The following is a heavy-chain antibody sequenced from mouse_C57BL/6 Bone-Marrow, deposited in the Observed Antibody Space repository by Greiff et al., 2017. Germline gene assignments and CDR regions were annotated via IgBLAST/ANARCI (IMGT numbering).Heavy chain of an antibody. CDR2: IYYSGTI. Sequence: EVKLQESGPGLVKPSQTVFLTCTVTGISITTGNYRWSWIRQFPGNKMEWIGYIYYSGTITYNPSLTSRTTITRDTPKNQFFLEMNSLTAEDTATYYCARAPLYFGYAMDYWGQGTSVTVSS. J-gene: IGHJ4*01. CDR1: GISITTGNYR. CDR3: ARAPLYFGYAMDY. V-gene: IGHV3-5*01. D-gene: IGHD1-1*02.